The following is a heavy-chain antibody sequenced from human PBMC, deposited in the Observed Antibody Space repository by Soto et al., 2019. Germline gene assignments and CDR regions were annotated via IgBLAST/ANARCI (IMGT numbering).Heavy chain of an antibody. CDR1: WGTVSVYI. J-gene: IGHJ4*02. CDR2: IIPILGIA. D-gene: IGHD3-3*01. Sequence: WGTVSVYIMGVARQAPGQGLEWMGRIIPILGIANYAQKFQGRVTITADKSTSTAYMELSSLRSEDTAVEYCTRGRITALDFWGQGTPVTVSS. CDR3: TRGRITALDF. V-gene: IGHV1-69*02.